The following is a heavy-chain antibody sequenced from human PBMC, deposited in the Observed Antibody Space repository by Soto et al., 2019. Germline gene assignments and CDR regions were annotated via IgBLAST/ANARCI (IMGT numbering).Heavy chain of an antibody. D-gene: IGHD3-10*01. CDR1: GGSISTYY. J-gene: IGHJ4*02. CDR2: ISYSGTT. V-gene: IGHV4-59*01. CDR3: ARFSGSYSPEFDY. Sequence: QVQLQESGPGLVKPSETLPLTCSISGGSISTYYWSWVRQPPGKGLEWIGYISYSGTTNYNPSLKSRVTISLVTSYHQFALKLSSVTAADTAGYYCARFSGSYSPEFDYWGQGTLVTVSS.